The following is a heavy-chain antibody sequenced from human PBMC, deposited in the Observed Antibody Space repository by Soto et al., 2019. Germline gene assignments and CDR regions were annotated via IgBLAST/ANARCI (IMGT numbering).Heavy chain of an antibody. CDR3: VRAVPWTKSFDV. D-gene: IGHD1-1*01. Sequence: QVPLQQWGAGLLKPSETLSLTCAVYGGSFGGYKWGWIRHPPGAGLVGFGEINQSGGTNYNPSLKSRVVISPHTSATQFSPRLNSVTAADTAVYYCVRAVPWTKSFDVWGQGTPVTVSS. CDR2: INQSGGT. J-gene: IGHJ3*01. CDR1: GGSFGGYK. V-gene: IGHV4-34*01.